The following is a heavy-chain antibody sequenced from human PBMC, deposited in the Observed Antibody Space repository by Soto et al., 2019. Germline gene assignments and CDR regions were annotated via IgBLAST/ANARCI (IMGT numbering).Heavy chain of an antibody. CDR1: GGSVSSGTYY. J-gene: IGHJ4*02. CDR3: ARSEIYYGSGRYYDY. Sequence: QVQLHESGPGLVKPSETLSLTCTVSGGSVSSGTYYWSWIRQPPGKGLEWIGYIYSSGSTNYNPSLKSRVTISVDMSKNQFSLKVSSVTAADTAVYYCARSEIYYGSGRYYDYWGQGTLVTVSS. V-gene: IGHV4-61*01. D-gene: IGHD3-10*01. CDR2: IYSSGST.